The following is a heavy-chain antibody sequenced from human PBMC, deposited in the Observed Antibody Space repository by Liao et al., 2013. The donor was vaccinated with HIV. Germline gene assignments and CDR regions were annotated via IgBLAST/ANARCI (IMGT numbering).Heavy chain of an antibody. D-gene: IGHD2-21*02. CDR3: ARWRLTEYYFDY. V-gene: IGHV4-61*02. CDR2: IYTSGST. Sequence: QVQLQESGPGLVKPSQTLSLTCTVSGGSISSGSYYWSWIRQPAGKGLEWIGRIYTSGSTNYNPSLKSRVTFSVDTSKSQFSLKLSSVTAADTAVYYCARWRLTEYYFDYWGQGTLVTVSS. CDR1: GGSISSGSYY. J-gene: IGHJ4*02.